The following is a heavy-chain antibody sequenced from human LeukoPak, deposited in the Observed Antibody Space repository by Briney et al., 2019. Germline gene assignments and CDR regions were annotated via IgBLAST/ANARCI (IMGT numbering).Heavy chain of an antibody. Sequence: SVKVSCKASGGTFSSYAISWVRQAPGQGLEWMGRIIPILGIANYAQKFQGRVTITADESTSTAYMELSSLRSEDTAVYYCARSRSVRGDNWFDPWGQGTLVTVSS. J-gene: IGHJ5*02. D-gene: IGHD3-16*01. CDR2: IIPILGIA. V-gene: IGHV1-69*04. CDR1: GGTFSSYA. CDR3: ARSRSVRGDNWFDP.